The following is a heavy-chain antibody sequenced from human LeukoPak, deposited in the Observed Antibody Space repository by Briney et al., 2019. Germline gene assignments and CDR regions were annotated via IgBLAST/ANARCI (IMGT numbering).Heavy chain of an antibody. V-gene: IGHV1-2*02. CDR2: INPNSGDT. CDR3: ARANPLYCSSTTYLFDY. Sequence: GASVKVSCKASGYTFTGYYMHWVRQALGQGFEWMGWINPNSGDTNYAQKFQGRVTMTRDTSISTAHMELSRLRSDDTAVYYCARANPLYCSSTTYLFDYWGQGTLVTVSS. CDR1: GYTFTGYY. J-gene: IGHJ4*02. D-gene: IGHD2-2*01.